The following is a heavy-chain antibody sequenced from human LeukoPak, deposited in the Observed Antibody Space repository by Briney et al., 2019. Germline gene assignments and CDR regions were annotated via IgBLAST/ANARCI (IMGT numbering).Heavy chain of an antibody. J-gene: IGHJ3*02. CDR1: GFTFSSYG. CDR3: AKEYSGSFRLGAFDI. D-gene: IGHD1-26*01. CDR2: IWYDGSNK. Sequence: GRSLRLSCAASGFTFSSYGMHWVRQAPGKGLEWVAVIWYDGSNKYYADSVKGRFTISRDNSKNTLYLQMNSLRAEDTAVYYCAKEYSGSFRLGAFDIWGQGTMVTVSS. V-gene: IGHV3-30*18.